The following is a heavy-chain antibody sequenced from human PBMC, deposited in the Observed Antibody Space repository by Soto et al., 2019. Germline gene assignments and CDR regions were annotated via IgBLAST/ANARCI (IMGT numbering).Heavy chain of an antibody. CDR2: ISGSGGST. Sequence: EVQLLESGGGLVQPGGSLRLSCAASGFTFSSYAMSWVRQAPGKGLEWVSAISGSGGSTYYADSVKGRFTISRDNSKNTLNLQMNSLRAEDTAVYYCAKYYEDPLYYYDSSGYWGWYFDLWGRGTLVTVSS. CDR3: AKYYEDPLYYYDSSGYWGWYFDL. J-gene: IGHJ2*01. CDR1: GFTFSSYA. V-gene: IGHV3-23*01. D-gene: IGHD3-22*01.